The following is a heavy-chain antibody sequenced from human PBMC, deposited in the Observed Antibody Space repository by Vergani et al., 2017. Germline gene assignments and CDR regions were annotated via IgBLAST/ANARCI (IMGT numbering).Heavy chain of an antibody. V-gene: IGHV3-30*18. D-gene: IGHD2-15*01. CDR3: AKDPRSGPYYYYYMDV. Sequence: QVQLVESGGGVVQPGRSLRLSCAASGFTFSSYGMHWVRQAPGKGLEWVAVISYDGSNKYYADSVKGRFTISRDNSKNTLYLQMNSLRAEDTAVYYCAKDPRSGPYYYYYMDVWGKGTTVTVSS. J-gene: IGHJ6*03. CDR1: GFTFSSYG. CDR2: ISYDGSNK.